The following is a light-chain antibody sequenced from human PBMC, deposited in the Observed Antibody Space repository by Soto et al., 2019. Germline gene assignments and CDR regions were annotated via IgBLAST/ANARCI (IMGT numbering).Light chain of an antibody. Sequence: DIQMTQSPSTLSASVGDRVTITCRASQSMNDWLAWYQQKPGKAPKVLIYDASSLPSGVPSRFSGSGSGTESTLTIDSLQPDDVATYYCLRYNGFSQTFGQGTKVEI. CDR3: LRYNGFSQT. J-gene: IGKJ1*01. CDR2: DAS. V-gene: IGKV1-5*01. CDR1: QSMNDW.